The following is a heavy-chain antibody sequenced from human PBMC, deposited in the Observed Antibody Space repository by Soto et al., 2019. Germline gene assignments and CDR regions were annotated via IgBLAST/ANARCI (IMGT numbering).Heavy chain of an antibody. CDR3: ARESIAAAGTSHY. J-gene: IGHJ4*02. D-gene: IGHD6-13*01. Sequence: SVKVSCKASGGTFSSSAICWVRQAPGQGLEWMGGIIPIFGTANYAQKFQGRVTITADESTSTAYMELSSLRSEDTAVYYCARESIAAAGTSHYWGQGTLVTVSS. CDR2: IIPIFGTA. CDR1: GGTFSSSA. V-gene: IGHV1-69*13.